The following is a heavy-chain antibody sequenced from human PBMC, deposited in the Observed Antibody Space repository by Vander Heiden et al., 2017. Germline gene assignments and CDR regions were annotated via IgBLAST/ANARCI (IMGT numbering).Heavy chain of an antibody. CDR2: INPHSGGT. J-gene: IGHJ4*02. Sequence: QVPLVQSGAEGKKPGASVKVSCKASGYTCPGYYLHWVRQAPGQGLEWMGWINPHSGGTKTAQKFQGRVTMTRDTSVSTANMELSSLRSDDTAVYYCARGYNYGTYIDYWGQGTLVTVSS. CDR3: ARGYNYGTYIDY. CDR1: GYTCPGYY. D-gene: IGHD5-18*01. V-gene: IGHV1-2*02.